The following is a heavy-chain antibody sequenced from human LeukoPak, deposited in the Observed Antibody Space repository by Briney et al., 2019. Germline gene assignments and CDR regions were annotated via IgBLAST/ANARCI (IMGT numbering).Heavy chain of an antibody. CDR1: GFSFSDNW. D-gene: IGHD2-15*01. CDR3: ARGYSRAAFDI. Sequence: GGSLRLSCVASGFSFSDNWIHWVRQAPGKGLLWVSRINTVGNHRTYADAVKGRFTVSRDNAKNSLLLQMNSLRAEDTALYYCARGYSRAAFDIWGQGTMVTVSS. J-gene: IGHJ3*02. V-gene: IGHV3-74*03. CDR2: INTVGNHR.